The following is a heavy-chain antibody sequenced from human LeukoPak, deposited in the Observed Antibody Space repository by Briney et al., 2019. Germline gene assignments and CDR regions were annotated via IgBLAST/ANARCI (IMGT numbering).Heavy chain of an antibody. CDR2: ISSSSSYI. V-gene: IGHV3-21*01. J-gene: IGHJ4*02. D-gene: IGHD5-18*01. CDR1: GFTFSSYS. Sequence: GVLRLSCAASGFTFSSYSMNWVRQAPGKGLEWVSSISSSSSYIYYADSVKGRFTISRDNAKNSLYLQMNSLRAEDTAVYYCARDTAVVNYDYWGQGTLVTVSS. CDR3: ARDTAVVNYDY.